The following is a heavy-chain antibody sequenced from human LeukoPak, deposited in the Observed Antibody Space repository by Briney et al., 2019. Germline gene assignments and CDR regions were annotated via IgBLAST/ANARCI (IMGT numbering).Heavy chain of an antibody. V-gene: IGHV4-59*03. Sequence: PSETLSLICTVSGGSISNYYWSWIRQPPGKGLEWIAYISNSGGSNYSPSLKSRVTLSIDTSKNQFSLKLSSVTAADTAVYYCAYSYGRGDYFDYWGQGILVTVSS. CDR3: AYSYGRGDYFDY. J-gene: IGHJ4*02. CDR2: ISNSGGS. D-gene: IGHD5-18*01. CDR1: GGSISNYY.